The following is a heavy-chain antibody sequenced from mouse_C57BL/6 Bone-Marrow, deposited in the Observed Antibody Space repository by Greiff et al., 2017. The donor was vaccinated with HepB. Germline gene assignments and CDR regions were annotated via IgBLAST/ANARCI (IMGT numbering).Heavy chain of an antibody. J-gene: IGHJ3*01. Sequence: EVKLQQSGPELVKPGASVKISCKASGYSFTGYYMNWVKQSPEKSLEWIGEINPSTGGTTYNQKFKAKATLTVDKSSSTAYMQLKSLTSEDSAVYYCARYPLYYDYDWFAYWGQGTLVTVSA. CDR2: INPSTGGT. D-gene: IGHD2-4*01. V-gene: IGHV1-42*01. CDR1: GYSFTGYY. CDR3: ARYPLYYDYDWFAY.